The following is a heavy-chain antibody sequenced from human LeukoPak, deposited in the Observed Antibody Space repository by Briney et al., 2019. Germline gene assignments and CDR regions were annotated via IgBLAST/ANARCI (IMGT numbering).Heavy chain of an antibody. CDR3: AGDQYYYGSGSHSNWFDP. CDR1: GDSIVSYF. V-gene: IGHV4-4*07. D-gene: IGHD3-10*01. J-gene: IGHJ5*02. Sequence: SETLSLTCTVSGDSIVSYFWSWIRQPAGKGLEWIGRIYSTGTTDYNPTLKTRVTMSVDTSRNQFSLKLSSVTAADTAVYYCAGDQYYYGSGSHSNWFDPWGQGTLVTVSS. CDR2: IYSTGTT.